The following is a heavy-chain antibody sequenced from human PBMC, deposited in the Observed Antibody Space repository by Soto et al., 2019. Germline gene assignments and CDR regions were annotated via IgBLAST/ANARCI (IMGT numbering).Heavy chain of an antibody. CDR1: GFTFGDYA. CDR3: TRVRGLALVDY. V-gene: IGHV3-49*05. D-gene: IGHD2-15*01. Sequence: EVQLVESGGGLVKPGRSLRLSCTASGFTFGDYAVSWFRQAPGKGLEWVGFIRSQPHGGTTDNAASVKGRFSISRDDSKSVAYLQMNSLKTEDTAVYYCTRVRGLALVDYWGQGTLVTVSS. J-gene: IGHJ4*02. CDR2: IRSQPHGGTT.